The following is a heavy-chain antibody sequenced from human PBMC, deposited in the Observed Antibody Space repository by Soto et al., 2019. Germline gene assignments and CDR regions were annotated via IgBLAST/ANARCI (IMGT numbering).Heavy chain of an antibody. V-gene: IGHV3-9*01. CDR2: ISWNSGRK. Sequence: EVQLVESGGGLVQPGRSLRLSCAASGFTFDDYAMHWVRQVPGKGLEWVSGISWNSGRKGYADSVKGRFTISRDNAKNSLYLQMNSLRAEDTALYYCAKDMSPSFDCFDYWGQGTLVTVSS. CDR3: AKDMSPSFDCFDY. CDR1: GFTFDDYA. J-gene: IGHJ4*02.